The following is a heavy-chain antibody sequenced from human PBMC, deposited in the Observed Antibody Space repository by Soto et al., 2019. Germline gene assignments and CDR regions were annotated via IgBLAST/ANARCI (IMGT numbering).Heavy chain of an antibody. Sequence: QVTLKESGPVLVKPTETLTLTCTVSGFSLSNARMGVSWIRQPLGKALEWLAHLFSNDEKSYSTSLKSRRTISKDTSKSQVVLTMTNMDPVDTATYYCARSTGYDLDAFDIWGQGTMVTVSS. CDR3: ARSTGYDLDAFDI. CDR2: LFSNDEK. J-gene: IGHJ3*02. D-gene: IGHD5-12*01. CDR1: GFSLSNARMG. V-gene: IGHV2-26*01.